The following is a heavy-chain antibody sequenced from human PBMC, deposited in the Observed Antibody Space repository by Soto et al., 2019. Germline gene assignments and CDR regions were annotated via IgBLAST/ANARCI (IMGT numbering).Heavy chain of an antibody. V-gene: IGHV5-51*01. CDR2: IYPGDPDT. Sequence: GESLKISCKGSGYSFTTNWIGWVRQMPGKGLEWMGVIYPGDPDTRYSPSFQGQVAISADKSINTAYLQWSSLKASDTAMYYCARHSGVAEDGTDWGQGTLVTVSS. J-gene: IGHJ1*01. CDR1: GYSFTTNW. D-gene: IGHD6-13*01. CDR3: ARHSGVAEDGTD.